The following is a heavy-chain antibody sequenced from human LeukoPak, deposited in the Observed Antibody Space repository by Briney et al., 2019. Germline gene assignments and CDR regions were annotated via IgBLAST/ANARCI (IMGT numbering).Heavy chain of an antibody. D-gene: IGHD5-18*01. CDR3: ATINRGNIFGFFDF. CDR2: VLDNVRT. V-gene: IGHV4-59*11. Sequence: SETLSLTCTVSGGSISSHYWSWVRQPPGKGLEWIGYVLDNVRTKDNPSLNSRFTLSADTSKNQFSLRLTSVTAADTAVYYCATINRGNIFGFFDFWGQGILVTVSS. J-gene: IGHJ4*02. CDR1: GGSISSHY.